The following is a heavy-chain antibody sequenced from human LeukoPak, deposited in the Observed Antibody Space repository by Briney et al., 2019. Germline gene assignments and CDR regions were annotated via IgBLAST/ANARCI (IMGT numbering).Heavy chain of an antibody. CDR1: GYTFTGYY. J-gene: IGHJ4*02. CDR3: ARGGITVGGTPFLDY. V-gene: IGHV1-18*04. D-gene: IGHD6-13*01. Sequence: ASVKVSCKASGYTFTGYYMHWVRQAPGQGLEWMGWISGYNGNTYNAQNLQGRLTMTTDTPTSTAYMELRSLRSDDTAVYFCARGGITVGGTPFLDYWGQGTLVTVSS. CDR2: ISGYNGNT.